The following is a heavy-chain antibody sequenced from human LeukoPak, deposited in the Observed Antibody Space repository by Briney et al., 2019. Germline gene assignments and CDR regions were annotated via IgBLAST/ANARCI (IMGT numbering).Heavy chain of an antibody. CDR3: AMGGTATTSPFGWFDP. D-gene: IGHD6-25*01. V-gene: IGHV1-69*13. CDR2: IIPIFGTA. J-gene: IGHJ5*02. Sequence: GASVKVSCKASGGTFSSYAISWVRQAPGQGLEWMGGIIPIFGTANYAQKFQGRVTITADESTSTAYMELSSLRSEDTAVYYCAMGGTATTSPFGWFDPWGQGTLVTVSS. CDR1: GGTFSSYA.